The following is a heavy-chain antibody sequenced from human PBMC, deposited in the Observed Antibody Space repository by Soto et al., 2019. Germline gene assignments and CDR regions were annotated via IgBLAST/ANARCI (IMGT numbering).Heavy chain of an antibody. J-gene: IGHJ5*02. CDR3: SRTPDTRDWLDP. CDR1: GASVSSYY. V-gene: IGHV4-59*02. D-gene: IGHD2-15*01. CDR2: IYYIGAY. Sequence: QVQLQQSGPGLVRPSETLSLSCSVSGASVSSYYWSWVRQPPGKGLEWIGYIYYIGAYNYNPSLLSRVTSSVDTSKNQFSLKLTSVTAADTAVYYCSRTPDTRDWLDPWGQGTLVTVSS.